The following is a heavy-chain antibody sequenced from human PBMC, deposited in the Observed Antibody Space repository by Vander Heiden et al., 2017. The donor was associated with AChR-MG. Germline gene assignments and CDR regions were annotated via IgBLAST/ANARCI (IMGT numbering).Heavy chain of an antibody. V-gene: IGHV3-23*01. D-gene: IGHD1-26*01. CDR2: T. CDR3: AKDPTVGLRGYFDY. J-gene: IGHJ4*02. Sequence: TFYADSVKGRFTISRDNSKNTLYLQMNSLRAEDTAVYYCAKDPTVGLRGYFDYWGQGTLVTVSS.